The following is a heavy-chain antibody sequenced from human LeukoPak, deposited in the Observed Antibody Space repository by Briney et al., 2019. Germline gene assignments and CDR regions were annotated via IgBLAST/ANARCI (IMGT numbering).Heavy chain of an antibody. Sequence: ASVKVSCKASGYTFTSYATHWVRQAPGQRLEWMGWINAGNGNTKYSQKFQGRVTITRDTSASTAYMELSSLRSEDTAVYYCARDPLRFLEWFWFDPWGQGTLVTVSS. CDR2: INAGNGNT. CDR1: GYTFTSYA. V-gene: IGHV1-3*01. D-gene: IGHD3-3*01. CDR3: ARDPLRFLEWFWFDP. J-gene: IGHJ5*02.